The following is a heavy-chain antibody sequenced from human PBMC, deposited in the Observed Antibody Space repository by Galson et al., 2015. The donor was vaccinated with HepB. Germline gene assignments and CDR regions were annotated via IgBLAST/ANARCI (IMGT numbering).Heavy chain of an antibody. D-gene: IGHD3-10*01. Sequence: SLRLSCAASGFIFRTYGMHWVRQAPGKGLEWVALVSYDGSNKYYADSVKGRFTISRDNSRNTLYLEMNSLRAEDTAVYYCAKRLQELDYKHHNGMDVWGQGTTVTVSS. J-gene: IGHJ6*02. CDR3: AKRLQELDYKHHNGMDV. V-gene: IGHV3-30*18. CDR2: VSYDGSNK. CDR1: GFIFRTYG.